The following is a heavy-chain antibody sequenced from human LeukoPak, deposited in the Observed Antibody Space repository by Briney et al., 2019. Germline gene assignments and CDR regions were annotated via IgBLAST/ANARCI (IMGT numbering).Heavy chain of an antibody. Sequence: GGSLRLSCAASGFTFNNYAMNWVREAQGKGLDWVSSISGGGETTYYADSAKGRFTISRDNSQNTLYLQMNSLRAEDTAVYYCARDYADYVGYFFFDYWGQGTLVTVSS. CDR2: ISGGGETT. CDR1: GFTFNNYA. D-gene: IGHD4-17*01. J-gene: IGHJ4*02. CDR3: ARDYADYVGYFFFDY. V-gene: IGHV3-23*01.